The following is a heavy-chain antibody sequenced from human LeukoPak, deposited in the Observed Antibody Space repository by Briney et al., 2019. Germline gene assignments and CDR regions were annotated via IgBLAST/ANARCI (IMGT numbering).Heavy chain of an antibody. V-gene: IGHV1-69*13. CDR2: IIPIFGTA. CDR3: ARDPEGFYYYYGMDV. J-gene: IGHJ6*02. Sequence: GASVKVSCKASGGTFSSYATSWVRQAPGQGLEWMGGIIPIFGTANYAQKFQGRVTITADESTSTAYMELSSLRSEDTAVYYCARDPEGFYYYYGMDVWGQGTTVTVSS. CDR1: GGTFSSYA.